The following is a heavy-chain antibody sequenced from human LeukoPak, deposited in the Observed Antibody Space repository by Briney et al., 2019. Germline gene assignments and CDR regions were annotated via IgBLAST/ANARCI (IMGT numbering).Heavy chain of an antibody. J-gene: IGHJ3*02. CDR2: IYHSGST. D-gene: IGHD1-26*01. CDR1: GGSISSSNW. Sequence: SETLSLTCAVSGGSISSSNWWSWVRQPPGKGLEWIGEIYHSGSTNYNPSLKSRVTISVDKSKNQFSLKLSSVAAADTAVYYCARDKFPLVGATGDDAFDIWGQGTMVAVSS. V-gene: IGHV4-4*02. CDR3: ARDKFPLVGATGDDAFDI.